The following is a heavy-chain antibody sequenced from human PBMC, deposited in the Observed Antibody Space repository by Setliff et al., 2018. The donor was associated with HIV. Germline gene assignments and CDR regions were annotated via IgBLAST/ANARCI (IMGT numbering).Heavy chain of an antibody. Sequence: SVKVSCKSSAGSFSIFAINWVRQAPGQGLEWMGGMMTIFSTTNYARKFQGRVTITTDESTGTAYMELSNLRSEDTAVYYCATEGAGGSYQRASALDVWGQGTMGTV. CDR3: ATEGAGGSYQRASALDV. D-gene: IGHD1-26*01. J-gene: IGHJ3*01. CDR2: MMTIFSTT. CDR1: AGSFSIFA. V-gene: IGHV1-69*05.